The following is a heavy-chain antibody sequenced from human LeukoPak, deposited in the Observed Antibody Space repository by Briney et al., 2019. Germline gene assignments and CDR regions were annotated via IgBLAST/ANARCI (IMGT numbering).Heavy chain of an antibody. J-gene: IGHJ6*02. CDR2: IIPILGIA. CDR1: GGTFSSYA. CDR3: ARRSGSYFSGYYYYGMDV. D-gene: IGHD1-26*01. Sequence: SGKVSCKASGGTFSSYAISWVRQAPGQGLEWMGRIIPILGIANYAQKFQGRVTITADKSTSTAYMELSSLRSEDTAVYYCARRSGSYFSGYYYYGMDVWGQGTTVTVSS. V-gene: IGHV1-69*04.